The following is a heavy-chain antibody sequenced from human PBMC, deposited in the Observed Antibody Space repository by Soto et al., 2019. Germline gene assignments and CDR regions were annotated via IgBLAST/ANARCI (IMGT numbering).Heavy chain of an antibody. Sequence: QVQLVESGGGVVQPGRSLRLSCVASGFTFSNYGMHWVRQAPGKGPEWVAVIWYDGSNKDYADSVKGRFTISRDNSRNTLYLQMNSLRAEDMAVYDCASALETGDYWGQGTLVTVSS. CDR1: GFTFSNYG. V-gene: IGHV3-33*01. J-gene: IGHJ4*02. CDR2: IWYDGSNK. D-gene: IGHD3-10*01. CDR3: ASALETGDY.